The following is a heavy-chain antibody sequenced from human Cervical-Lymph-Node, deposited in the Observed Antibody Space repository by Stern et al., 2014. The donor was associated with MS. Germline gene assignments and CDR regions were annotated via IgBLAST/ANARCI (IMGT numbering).Heavy chain of an antibody. CDR1: GFTVSRDY. Sequence: EVHLVESGGGVIQPGGSLRLSCTASGFTVSRDYMTWVRQAPGKGLEWVSLITNVGSTFYPDSVKGRFTISRDDSKNTVYLHMTSLRAEDTAMYYCARDTSSPERSDWWGQGTLVTVSS. V-gene: IGHV3-53*01. D-gene: IGHD1-1*01. J-gene: IGHJ4*02. CDR2: ITNVGST. CDR3: ARDTSSPERSDW.